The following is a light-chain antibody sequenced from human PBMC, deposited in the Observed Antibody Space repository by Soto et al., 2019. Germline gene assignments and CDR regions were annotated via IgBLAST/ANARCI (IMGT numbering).Light chain of an antibody. CDR3: QQRYAWPPIT. J-gene: IGKJ5*01. Sequence: ELVLTQSPATLSLSPEERATLSCRASRSVRSYLAWYQQKPGQAPRLLIYDASNRAAGIPARFSGSGSETDFTLTISNLEPEDFAVYYCQQRYAWPPITFGQGTRLEIK. CDR2: DAS. V-gene: IGKV3-11*01. CDR1: RSVRSY.